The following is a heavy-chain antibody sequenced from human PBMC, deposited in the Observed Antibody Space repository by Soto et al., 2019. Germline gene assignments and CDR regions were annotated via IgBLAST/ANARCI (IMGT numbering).Heavy chain of an antibody. J-gene: IGHJ6*02. D-gene: IGHD3-22*01. CDR2: INPNSGGT. CDR1: GYTFTSYD. CDR3: ARGRSSYYYDSSGPSGVHYYYYGMDV. Sequence: ASVKVSCKASGYTFTSYDMHWVRQAPGQGLEWMGWINPNSGGTNYAQKFQGWVAMTRDTSISTAYMELSRLRSDDTAVYYCARGRSSYYYDSSGPSGVHYYYYGMDVWGQGTTVTVSS. V-gene: IGHV1-2*04.